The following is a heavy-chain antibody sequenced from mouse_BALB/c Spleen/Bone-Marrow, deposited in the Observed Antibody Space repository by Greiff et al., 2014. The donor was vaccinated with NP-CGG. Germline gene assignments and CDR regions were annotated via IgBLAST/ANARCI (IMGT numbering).Heavy chain of an antibody. CDR3: ARSGYYGSSYFDY. J-gene: IGHJ2*01. CDR2: INPYNGDT. CDR1: GYLFTGYF. Sequence: VQLQQSGPELVKPGASVKISCKASGYLFTGYFMNWVMQSHGKSLERIGRINPYNGDTFYNQKFKGKATLTVDKSSSTAHMELRSLASEDSADYYCARSGYYGSSYFDYWGQGTTLTVSS. V-gene: IGHV1-20*02. D-gene: IGHD1-1*01.